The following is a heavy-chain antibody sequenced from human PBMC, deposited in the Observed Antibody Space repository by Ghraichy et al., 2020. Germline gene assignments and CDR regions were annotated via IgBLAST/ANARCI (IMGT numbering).Heavy chain of an antibody. CDR1: GFTFSSYE. D-gene: IGHD6-19*01. CDR3: ARDLSYSSGWSILRDYYYYYGMDV. J-gene: IGHJ6*02. V-gene: IGHV3-48*03. Sequence: GGSLRLSCAASGFTFSSYEMNWVRQAPGKGLEWVSYISSSGSTIYYADSVKGRFTISRDNAKNSLYLQMNSLRAEDTAVYYCARDLSYSSGWSILRDYYYYYGMDVWGQGTTVTVSS. CDR2: ISSSGSTI.